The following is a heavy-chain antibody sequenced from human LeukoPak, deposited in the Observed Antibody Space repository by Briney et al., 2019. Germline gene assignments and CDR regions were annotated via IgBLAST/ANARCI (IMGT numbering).Heavy chain of an antibody. CDR2: ISSDGSNK. CDR3: ARTPGIAVAGTRYYGMDV. J-gene: IGHJ6*02. V-gene: IGHV3-30*04. CDR1: GFTFSPYA. Sequence: PGRSLRLSCAASGFTFSPYAMRWVRQAPGKGLEWVALISSDGSNKYYADSVKGRFTISRDNSQNTLFLQMSSLRPEDTAVYYCARTPGIAVAGTRYYGMDVWGQGTTVTVSS. D-gene: IGHD6-19*01.